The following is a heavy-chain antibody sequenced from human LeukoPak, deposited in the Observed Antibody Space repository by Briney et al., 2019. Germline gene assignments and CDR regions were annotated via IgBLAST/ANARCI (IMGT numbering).Heavy chain of an antibody. V-gene: IGHV1-18*01. J-gene: IGHJ6*03. CDR1: GYTFTSYG. Sequence: ASVKVSCKASGYTFTSYGISWVRQAPGQGLEWMGWISACNGNTNYAQKLQGRVTMTTGTSTSTAYMELRSLRSDDTAVYYCAREGPTYYYYYMDVWGKGTTVTVSS. CDR3: AREGPTYYYYYMDV. CDR2: ISACNGNT.